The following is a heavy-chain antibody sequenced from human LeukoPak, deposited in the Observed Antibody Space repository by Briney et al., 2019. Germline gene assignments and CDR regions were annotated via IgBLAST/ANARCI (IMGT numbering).Heavy chain of an antibody. CDR2: IKQDGSEK. CDR3: ARRGARTSGYYYYYMDV. D-gene: IGHD1-1*01. J-gene: IGHJ6*03. V-gene: IGHV3-7*01. Sequence: PGGSLRLSCADSGFTFSSYWMSWVRQAPGKGLEWVANIKQDGSEKYYVDSVKGRFTISRDNAKNSLYLQMNSLRAEDTAVYYCARRGARTSGYYYYYMDVWGKGTTVTISS. CDR1: GFTFSSYW.